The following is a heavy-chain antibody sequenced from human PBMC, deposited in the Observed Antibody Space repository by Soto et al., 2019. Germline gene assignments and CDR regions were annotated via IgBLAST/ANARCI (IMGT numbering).Heavy chain of an antibody. D-gene: IGHD1-26*01. J-gene: IGHJ5*02. CDR3: ASGGSSNWFDP. CDR2: IYYSGSA. V-gene: IGHV4-59*04. Sequence: SETLSLTCTVSGGSISSYYWSWIRQPPGKGLEWIGYIYYSGSAYYNPSLKSRVSMSVDTSKNQFSLKVTSVTAADTAVYYCASGGSSNWFDPWGQGTLVTVSS. CDR1: GGSISSYY.